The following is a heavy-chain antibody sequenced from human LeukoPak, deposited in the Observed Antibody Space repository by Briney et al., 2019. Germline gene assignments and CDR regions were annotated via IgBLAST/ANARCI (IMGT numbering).Heavy chain of an antibody. CDR2: IYPGDSDT. D-gene: IGHD1-26*01. CDR1: GYSFTSYW. V-gene: IGHV5-51*01. Sequence: GESLKISCKGSGYSFTSYWIAWVRQMPGKGLEWMGIIYPGDSDTRYSPPFQGQVTISADKSISTAYLQWSSLKASDTAMYYCARRSGSFQGDYNFDYWGQGTLVTVSS. J-gene: IGHJ4*02. CDR3: ARRSGSFQGDYNFDY.